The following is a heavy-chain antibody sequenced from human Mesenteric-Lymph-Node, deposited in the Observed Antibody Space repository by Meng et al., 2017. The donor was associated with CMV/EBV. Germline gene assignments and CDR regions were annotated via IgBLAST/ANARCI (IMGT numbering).Heavy chain of an antibody. CDR1: GFTFSDYY. CDR3: TTDRKYCSSTSCYHY. J-gene: IGHJ4*02. V-gene: IGHV3-15*01. CDR2: IKSKTNGGTT. D-gene: IGHD2-2*01. Sequence: GGSLRPSCAASGFTFSDYYTNWVRQVPGKGLEWVGRIKSKTNGGTTDYAAPVKGRFTISRDDSKNTLYLQMNSLKTEDTAVYYCTTDRKYCSSTSCYHYWGQGTLVTVSS.